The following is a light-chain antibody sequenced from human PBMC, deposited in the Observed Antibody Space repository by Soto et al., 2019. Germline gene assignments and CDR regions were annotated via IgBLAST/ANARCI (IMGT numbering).Light chain of an antibody. Sequence: EIVMTQSPATLSVSPGERATLSCRASQSVSSNLACYQQKPGQAPGLLIYGASTRATGIPARFSGSGSGTEFTLTISSLQSEDFAVYYCQQYNNWPQTFGQGTKVDI. CDR2: GAS. CDR1: QSVSSN. V-gene: IGKV3D-15*01. CDR3: QQYNNWPQT. J-gene: IGKJ1*01.